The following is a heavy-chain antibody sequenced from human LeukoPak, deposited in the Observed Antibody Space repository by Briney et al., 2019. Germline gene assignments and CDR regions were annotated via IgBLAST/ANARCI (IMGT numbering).Heavy chain of an antibody. Sequence: SLKISCKGSGYSFDDYAMHWVRQAPGKGLEWVSGISWNSGSIGYADSVKGRFTISRDNAKNSLYLQMNSLRAEDTALYYCAKGRGSYVPDAFDIWGQGTMVTVSS. CDR1: GYSFDDYA. CDR3: AKGRGSYVPDAFDI. D-gene: IGHD1-26*01. J-gene: IGHJ3*02. V-gene: IGHV3-9*01. CDR2: ISWNSGSI.